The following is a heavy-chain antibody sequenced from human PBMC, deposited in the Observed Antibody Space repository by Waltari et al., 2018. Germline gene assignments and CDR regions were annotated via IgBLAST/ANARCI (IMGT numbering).Heavy chain of an antibody. D-gene: IGHD3-10*02. V-gene: IGHV3-23*01. Sequence: EVQLLESGGGLVQPGGSLRLSCAASGFTFSSYAMSWVRQAPGKGLGWVSGIRGCGGRTYDADAVTVRLTISRDNTNNTLYLQMNSLRAEDTAGYYCAKAEQPVRGVIIWPHYYYGMDVWGQGTTVTVSS. CDR3: AKAEQPVRGVIIWPHYYYGMDV. J-gene: IGHJ6*02. CDR1: GFTFSSYA. CDR2: IRGCGGRT.